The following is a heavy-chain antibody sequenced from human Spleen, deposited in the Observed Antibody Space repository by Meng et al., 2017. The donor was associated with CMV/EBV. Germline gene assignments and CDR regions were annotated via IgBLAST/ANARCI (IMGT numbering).Heavy chain of an antibody. CDR1: HTFMNYG. Sequence: HTFMNYGISWVRQAPGQGLEWMGWISAYNGNTNYAQKFQGRVTMTTDTSTSTVYMELRSLRSDDTAAYYCAREGNYYDSSGYYWFDPWGQGTLVTVSS. D-gene: IGHD3-22*01. J-gene: IGHJ5*02. CDR2: ISAYNGNT. V-gene: IGHV1-18*01. CDR3: AREGNYYDSSGYYWFDP.